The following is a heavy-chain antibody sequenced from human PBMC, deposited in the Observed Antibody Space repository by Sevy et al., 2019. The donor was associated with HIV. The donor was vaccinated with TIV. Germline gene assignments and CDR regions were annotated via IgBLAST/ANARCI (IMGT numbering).Heavy chain of an antibody. Sequence: SETLSLTCTVSGASVSYGNYYWTWIRQPPGKGLEWIGYISYIGSTNYNPSLKSRVTISIDTAKNQLSLRLNSVTATDTAVYDCVRDRIAAAGGYFDYWGQGALVTVSS. CDR1: GASVSYGNYY. D-gene: IGHD6-13*01. V-gene: IGHV4-61*01. CDR2: ISYIGST. CDR3: VRDRIAAAGGYFDY. J-gene: IGHJ4*02.